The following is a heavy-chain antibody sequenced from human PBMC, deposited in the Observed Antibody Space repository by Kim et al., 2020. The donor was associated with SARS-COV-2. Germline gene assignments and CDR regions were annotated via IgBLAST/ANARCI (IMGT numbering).Heavy chain of an antibody. V-gene: IGHV4-59*01. Sequence: SETLSLTCTVSGGSISSYYWSWIRQPPGKGLEWIGYIYYSGSTNYNPSLKSRVTISVDTSKNQFSLKLSSVTAADTAVYYCAGGGLSGWLSGNPYYYYGMDVWGQGTTVTVSS. CDR2: IYYSGST. CDR3: AGGGLSGWLSGNPYYYYGMDV. D-gene: IGHD6-19*01. CDR1: GGSISSYY. J-gene: IGHJ6*02.